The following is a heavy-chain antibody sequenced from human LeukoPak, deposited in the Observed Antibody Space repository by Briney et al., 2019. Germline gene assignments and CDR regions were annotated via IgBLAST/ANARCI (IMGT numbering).Heavy chain of an antibody. D-gene: IGHD3-16*01. Sequence: XAXXXGLEWVGFIRSKAYGGTTEYAASVKGRFTISRDDSKSIAYLQMNSLKTEDTAVYYCTRWGYYYGMDVWGQGTTVTVSS. CDR3: TRWGYYYGMDV. J-gene: IGHJ6*02. V-gene: IGHV3-49*02. CDR2: IRSKAYGGTT.